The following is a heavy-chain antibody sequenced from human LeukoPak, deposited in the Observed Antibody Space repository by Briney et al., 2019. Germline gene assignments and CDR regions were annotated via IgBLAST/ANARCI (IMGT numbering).Heavy chain of an antibody. CDR2: IYYSGST. J-gene: IGHJ6*03. D-gene: IGHD5-18*01. CDR3: ARDGGYSYGFTHYYYYMDV. V-gene: IGHV4-59*01. CDR1: GGSISSYY. Sequence: PSETLSLTCTVSGGSISSYYWSWIRQPPGKGLEWIGYIYYSGSTNYNPSLKSRVTISVDTSKNQFSLKLSSVTAADTAVYYCARDGGYSYGFTHYYYYMDVWGKGTTVTVSS.